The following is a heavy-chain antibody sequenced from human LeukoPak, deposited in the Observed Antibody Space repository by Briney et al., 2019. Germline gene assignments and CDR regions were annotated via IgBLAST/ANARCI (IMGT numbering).Heavy chain of an antibody. CDR3: ASRRTTGYSTNWFDP. CDR2: INHSGST. CDR1: GGSFSGYY. V-gene: IGHV4-34*01. Sequence: SETLSLTCAVYGGSFSGYYWSWIRQPPGKGLEWTGEINHSGSTNYNPSLKSRVTISVDTSKNQFSLKLSSVTAADTAVYYCASRRTTGYSTNWFDPWGQGTLVTVSS. J-gene: IGHJ5*02. D-gene: IGHD6-13*01.